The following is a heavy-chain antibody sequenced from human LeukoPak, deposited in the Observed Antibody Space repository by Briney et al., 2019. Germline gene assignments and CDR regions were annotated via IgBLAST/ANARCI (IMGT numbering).Heavy chain of an antibody. Sequence: GGSLRLSCAASGFTFDTYSMNWVRQAPGKGLEWVSAISGSGGSTYYADSVKGRFTISRDNSKNTLYLQMNSLRAEDTAVYYCANGFIGLSYYDYVWGSYRPLDYWGQGTLVTVSS. CDR2: ISGSGGST. J-gene: IGHJ4*02. V-gene: IGHV3-23*01. D-gene: IGHD3-16*02. CDR3: ANGFIGLSYYDYVWGSYRPLDY. CDR1: GFTFDTYS.